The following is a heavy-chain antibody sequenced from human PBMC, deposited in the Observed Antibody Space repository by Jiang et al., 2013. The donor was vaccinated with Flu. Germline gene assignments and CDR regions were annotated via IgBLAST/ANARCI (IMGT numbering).Heavy chain of an antibody. J-gene: IGHJ6*03. D-gene: IGHD1-7*01. V-gene: IGHV4-59*01. CDR1: SSYY. Sequence: SSYYWSWIRQPPGKGLEWIGYIYYSGSTNYNPSLKSRVTISVDTSKNQXSLKLSSVTAADTAVYYCARDHPLTGTTRTGSGSRYYYYYMDVWGKGTTVTVSS. CDR2: IYYSGST. CDR3: ARDHPLTGTTRTGSGSRYYYYYMDV.